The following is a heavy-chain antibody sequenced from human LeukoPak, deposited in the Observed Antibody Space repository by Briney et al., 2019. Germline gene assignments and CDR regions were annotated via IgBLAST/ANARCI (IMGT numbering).Heavy chain of an antibody. CDR1: GFSFSGYG. D-gene: IGHD6-19*01. CDR2: IWYDGSNK. Sequence: PGGSLRLSCAASGFSFSGYGMHWVRQAPGKGLEWVAVIWYDGSNKYYADSVKGRFTISRDNSENTLYLQMNSLRAEDTAVYYCARDGLSSGWLQDYWGQGTLVIVSS. J-gene: IGHJ4*02. CDR3: ARDGLSSGWLQDY. V-gene: IGHV3-33*01.